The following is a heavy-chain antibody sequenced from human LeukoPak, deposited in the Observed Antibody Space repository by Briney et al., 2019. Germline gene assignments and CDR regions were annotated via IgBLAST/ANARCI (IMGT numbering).Heavy chain of an antibody. Sequence: GGSLRLSCAASGFTFSSYWMSWVRQAPGKGLEWVANIKQDGSEKYYVDPVKGRFTISRDNAKNSLYLQMNSLRAEDTAVYYCAKSRSWYYDYFDYWGQGTLVTVSS. J-gene: IGHJ4*02. D-gene: IGHD6-13*01. CDR3: AKSRSWYYDYFDY. CDR2: IKQDGSEK. CDR1: GFTFSSYW. V-gene: IGHV3-7*01.